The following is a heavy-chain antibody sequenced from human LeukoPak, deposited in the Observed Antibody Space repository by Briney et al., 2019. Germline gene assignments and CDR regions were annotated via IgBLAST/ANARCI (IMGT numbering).Heavy chain of an antibody. V-gene: IGHV1-2*02. CDR1: EYTFTGYY. Sequence: ASVKVSCKASEYTFTGYYMHWVRQAPGQGLEWMGWINPNSGATNYAQKFQGRVTMTRDTSISTGYMELSRLTSDDTAVYYCARWGSSSGLDYWGQGTLVTVSS. J-gene: IGHJ4*02. CDR3: ARWGSSSGLDY. D-gene: IGHD6-6*01. CDR2: INPNSGAT.